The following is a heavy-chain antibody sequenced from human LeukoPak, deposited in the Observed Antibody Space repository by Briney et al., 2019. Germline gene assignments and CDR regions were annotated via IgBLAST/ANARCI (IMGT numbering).Heavy chain of an antibody. CDR3: ARVTSFDY. J-gene: IGHJ4*02. V-gene: IGHV1-2*02. D-gene: IGHD1-14*01. CDR1: GGTFSIYA. CDR2: INPNSGGT. Sequence: ASVKVSCKASGGTFSIYAISWVRQAPGQGLEWMGWINPNSGGTNYAQKFQGRVTMTRDTSISTAYMELSRLRSDDTAVYYCARVTSFDYWGQGTLVTVSS.